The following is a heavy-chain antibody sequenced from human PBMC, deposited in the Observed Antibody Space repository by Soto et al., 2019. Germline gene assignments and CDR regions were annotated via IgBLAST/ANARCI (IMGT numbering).Heavy chain of an antibody. CDR1: GYTFTSYG. CDR2: ISAYNGNT. CDR3: ARVIRVSSSTSPNDAFDI. J-gene: IGHJ3*02. Sequence: ASVKVSCKASGYTFTSYGISWVRQAPGQGLEWMGWISAYNGNTNYAQKLQGRVTMTTDTSTSTAYMELRSLRSDDTAVYYCARVIRVSSSTSPNDAFDIWGQGTMVNVSS. V-gene: IGHV1-18*01. D-gene: IGHD2-2*01.